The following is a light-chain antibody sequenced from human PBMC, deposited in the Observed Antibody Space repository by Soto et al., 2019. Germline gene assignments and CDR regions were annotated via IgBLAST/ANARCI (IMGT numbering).Light chain of an antibody. CDR2: LNSDGSH. V-gene: IGLV4-69*01. CDR1: SGHSSYA. Sequence: QSVLTQSPSASASLGASVKLTCTLSSGHSSYAIAWHQQQPEKGPRYLMKLNSDGSHSKGDGIPDRFSGSSSGAERYLTISSLQSEDEADYYCQTWDTGIGVFGGGTKVTVL. J-gene: IGLJ3*02. CDR3: QTWDTGIGV.